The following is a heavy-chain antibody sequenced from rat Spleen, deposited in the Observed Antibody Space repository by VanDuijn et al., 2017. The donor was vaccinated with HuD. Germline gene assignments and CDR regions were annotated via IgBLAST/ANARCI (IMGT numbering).Heavy chain of an antibody. Sequence: EVQLQESGPGLVKPSQSLSLTCSVTGYSITSSYRWNWIRKFPGNKMEWIGHISYSGSTSYNPSLKSRISITRDTSKNQFFLQLNSVTTEDTATYYCAREAGDYWGQGVMVTVSS. J-gene: IGHJ2*01. V-gene: IGHV3-1*01. CDR3: AREAGDY. CDR2: ISYSGST. D-gene: IGHD5-1*01. CDR1: GYSITSSY.